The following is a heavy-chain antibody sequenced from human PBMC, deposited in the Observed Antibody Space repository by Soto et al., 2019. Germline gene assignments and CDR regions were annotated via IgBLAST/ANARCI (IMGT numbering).Heavy chain of an antibody. J-gene: IGHJ5*02. CDR1: GDSISSGGYY. CDR2: IYYSGSS. D-gene: IGHD2-21*02. V-gene: IGHV4-31*03. Sequence: QVQLQESGPGLAKPSQTLSLTCSVSGDSISSGGYYWSWIRQHPGKGLEWIGYIYYSGSSYYNPSLKSRVTMSVDTSKNPFSLRLSSVTAADSAVYYCARETVVTATISWCDTWGQGTLVTVSS. CDR3: ARETVVTATISWCDT.